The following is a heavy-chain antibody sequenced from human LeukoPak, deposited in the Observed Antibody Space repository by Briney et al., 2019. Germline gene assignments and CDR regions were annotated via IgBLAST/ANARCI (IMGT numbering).Heavy chain of an antibody. V-gene: IGHV4-34*01. CDR2: INHSGST. J-gene: IGHJ4*02. CDR1: GGSFSGYY. D-gene: IGHD5-18*01. CDR3: ARGYSYGYWGY. Sequence: SETLSLTCAVYGGSFSGYYWSWIRQPPGKGLEWIGEINHSGSTNYNPSLKSRVTIFVDTSKNQFSLKLTSVTAADTAVYYCARGYSYGYWGYWGQGTPVTVSS.